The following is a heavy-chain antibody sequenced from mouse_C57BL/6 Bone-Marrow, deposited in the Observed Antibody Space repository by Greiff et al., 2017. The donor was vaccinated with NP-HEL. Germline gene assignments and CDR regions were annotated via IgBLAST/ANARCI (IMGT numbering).Heavy chain of an antibody. J-gene: IGHJ3*01. CDR2: IDPSDSYT. CDR1: GYTFTSYW. V-gene: IGHV1-69*01. D-gene: IGHD1-1*01. CDR3: ARGDYYYGSRRFAY. Sequence: QVQLQQPGAELVMPGASVKLSCKASGYTFTSYWMHWVKQRPGQGLEWIGEIDPSDSYTNYNQKFKGKSTLTVDKSSSPAYMQLSSLTSEDSAVYYCARGDYYYGSRRFAYWGQGTLVTVSA.